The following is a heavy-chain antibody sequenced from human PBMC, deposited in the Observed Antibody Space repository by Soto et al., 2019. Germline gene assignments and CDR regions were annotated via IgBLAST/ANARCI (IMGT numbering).Heavy chain of an antibody. D-gene: IGHD5-12*01. J-gene: IGHJ3*02. Sequence: QVQLQQWGAGLLKPSETLSLTCAVYGGSFSGYYWSWIRQPPGKGLEWIGEINHSGSTNYNPSRKSRVSISVDTSKNQFSLKLSSVTAADTAVYYCARGGGWIDAFDIWGQGTMVTVSS. V-gene: IGHV4-34*01. CDR2: INHSGST. CDR1: GGSFSGYY. CDR3: ARGGGWIDAFDI.